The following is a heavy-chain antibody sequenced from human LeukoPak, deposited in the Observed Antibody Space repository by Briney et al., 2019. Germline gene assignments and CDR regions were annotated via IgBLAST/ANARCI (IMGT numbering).Heavy chain of an antibody. CDR3: TSSDLYLRSEPLDY. D-gene: IGHD2-8*01. V-gene: IGHV3-73*01. Sequence: GGSLRLSCAASGFTFSGSAMHWVRQASGKGLEWVGRIRRKANNYATAYAASVKGRFTISRDDSKNTAYLQMNSLKTEDTAVYYCTSSDLYLRSEPLDYWGQGTLVTVSS. J-gene: IGHJ4*02. CDR1: GFTFSGSA. CDR2: IRRKANNYAT.